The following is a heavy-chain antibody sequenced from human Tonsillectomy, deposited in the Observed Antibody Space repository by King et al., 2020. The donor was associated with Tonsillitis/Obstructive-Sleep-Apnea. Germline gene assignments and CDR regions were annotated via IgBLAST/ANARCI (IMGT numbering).Heavy chain of an antibody. D-gene: IGHD3-16*01. J-gene: IGHJ5*02. CDR3: ARGGIPKFGGWFDP. CDR1: GGSISSGGYH. V-gene: IGHV4-31*01. Sequence: VQLQESGPGLVKPSQTLSLTCSVSGGSISSGGYHWSWIRQLPGKGLEWIGYIYYSGSTHYNPSLKSLVTISVDTSKNQFTLKLNSVTAADTAVYYWARGGIPKFGGWFDPWGRGTLVTVSS. CDR2: IYYSGST.